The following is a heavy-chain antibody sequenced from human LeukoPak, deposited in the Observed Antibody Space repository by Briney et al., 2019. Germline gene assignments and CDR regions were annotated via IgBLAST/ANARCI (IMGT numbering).Heavy chain of an antibody. J-gene: IGHJ4*02. CDR2: IYHSGST. CDR3: ARGKGYDYFDY. Sequence: PSETLSLTCAVSGGSISSGGYSWSWIRQPPGKGLEWIGYIYHSGSTYYNPSLKSRVTISVDRSKNQFSLKLSSVTAADTAVYYCARGKGYDYFDYWGQGTLVTVSS. D-gene: IGHD5-12*01. V-gene: IGHV4-30-2*01. CDR1: GGSISSGGYS.